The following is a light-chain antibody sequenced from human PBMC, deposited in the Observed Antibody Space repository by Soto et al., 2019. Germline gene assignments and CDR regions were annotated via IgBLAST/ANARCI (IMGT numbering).Light chain of an antibody. V-gene: IGKV1-12*01. CDR3: QQTLSFPPT. CDR1: QAIDSW. CDR2: TGS. Sequence: QMTQSPSSVSASVGDRVTITCRASQAIDSWLAWYQQKPGEAPKLLIFTGSLLHSGVPPRFSGSGSGTDFTLTISSLQPEDFATYYCQQTLSFPPTVGQGTKVDSK. J-gene: IGKJ1*01.